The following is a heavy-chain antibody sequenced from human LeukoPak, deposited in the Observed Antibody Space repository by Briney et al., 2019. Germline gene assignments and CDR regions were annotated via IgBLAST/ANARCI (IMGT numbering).Heavy chain of an antibody. CDR3: ARDFGGYCSSTSCSNWFDP. D-gene: IGHD2-2*01. Sequence: GASVKLSCKASAGTFSSYAISWVRQGPGQGLEWMGRIIPILGIANYGQKFQGRVTITADKSTSTDYMELSSLRSEDTAVYYCARDFGGYCSSTSCSNWFDPWGQGTLVTVSS. CDR1: AGTFSSYA. V-gene: IGHV1-69*04. CDR2: IIPILGIA. J-gene: IGHJ5*02.